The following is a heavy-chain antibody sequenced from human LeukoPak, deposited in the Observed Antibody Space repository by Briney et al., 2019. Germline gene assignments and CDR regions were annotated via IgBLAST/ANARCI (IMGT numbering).Heavy chain of an antibody. Sequence: SETLSLTCAVYGGSFSGYYWSWIRQPPGKGLEWIGEINHSGSTNYNPSLKSRVTISVDTSKNQFSLKLSSVTAADTAVYYCARAGVVVVPAANSGSDFDYWGQGTLVTVSS. D-gene: IGHD2-2*01. CDR2: INHSGST. CDR1: GGSFSGYY. CDR3: ARAGVVVVPAANSGSDFDY. J-gene: IGHJ4*02. V-gene: IGHV4-34*01.